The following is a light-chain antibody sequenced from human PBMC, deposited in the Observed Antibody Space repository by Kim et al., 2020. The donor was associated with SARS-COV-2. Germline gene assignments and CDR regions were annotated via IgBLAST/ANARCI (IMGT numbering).Light chain of an antibody. CDR2: GKN. CDR1: SLRTYY. V-gene: IGLV3-19*01. Sequence: SSELTQDPAVSVALGQTVRITCQGDSLRTYYASWYQQKPGQAPVLVIYGKNNRPSGIPDRFSGSSSGNTASLTITGAQAEDEAGYYCNSRDNSANVVFGGGTKLTV. J-gene: IGLJ3*02. CDR3: NSRDNSANVV.